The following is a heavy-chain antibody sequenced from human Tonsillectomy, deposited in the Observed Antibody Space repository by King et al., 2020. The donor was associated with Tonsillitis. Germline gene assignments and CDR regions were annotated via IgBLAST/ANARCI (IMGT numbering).Heavy chain of an antibody. J-gene: IGHJ2*01. V-gene: IGHV3-21*01. D-gene: IGHD2-21*02. CDR2: IAGSTSGFI. CDR3: VREPVRQEYCDGDCYSPWYFDL. CDR1: GFTFTSYN. Sequence: VQLVESGGGLVKPGGSLRLSCAASGFTFTSYNMNWVRQAPGKGLEWVSTIAGSTSGFIYYGDSVKGRFTVSRDNAKRSVFLQMTSLRAEDTAVYYCVREPVRQEYCDGDCYSPWYFDLWGRGTLVTVSS.